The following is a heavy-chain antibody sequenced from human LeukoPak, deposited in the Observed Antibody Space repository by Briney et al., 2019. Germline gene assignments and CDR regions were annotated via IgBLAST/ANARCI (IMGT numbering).Heavy chain of an antibody. D-gene: IGHD1-1*01. V-gene: IGHV3-64D*09. Sequence: GGSLRLSCSASGFTFSNYALAWVRQAPGKGLEYVSVITNNGVSTHYADSVKGRFTISRDNSKSTLYLQMSSLRAEDTAMYYCAMNWNCDYWGQGTLVTVSS. CDR1: GFTFSNYA. CDR3: AMNWNCDY. J-gene: IGHJ4*02. CDR2: ITNNGVST.